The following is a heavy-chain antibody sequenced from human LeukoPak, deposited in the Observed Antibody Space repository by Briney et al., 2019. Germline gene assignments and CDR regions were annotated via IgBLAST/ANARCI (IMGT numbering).Heavy chain of an antibody. J-gene: IGHJ5*02. V-gene: IGHV4-4*07. D-gene: IGHD1-26*01. CDR1: GGSISSYY. CDR3: ARGGNYWPQWWFDP. CDR2: IYTSGST. Sequence: SETLSLTCTVSGGSISSYYWSWIRQPAGKGLEWIGRIYTSGSTTYNPSLKSRVTMSVDTSKNQFSLELNSVTPADTAVYYCARGGNYWPQWWFDPWGRGTLVSVSS.